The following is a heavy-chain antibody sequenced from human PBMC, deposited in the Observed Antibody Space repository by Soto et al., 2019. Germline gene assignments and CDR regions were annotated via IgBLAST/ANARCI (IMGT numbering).Heavy chain of an antibody. J-gene: IGHJ2*01. V-gene: IGHV3-74*03. CDR2: IHFDGSTS. D-gene: IGHD6-6*01. CDR1: GFTFSRYW. CDR3: AREWEYYSSSGLWYFDL. Sequence: GGSLRLSCAASGFTFSRYWMHWVRQAPGKGPVWVSRIHFDGSTSAYADSVKGRFAISRDNSENSVYLQMNFPRPDDTAVYYCAREWEYYSSSGLWYFDLWGRGALVTVSS.